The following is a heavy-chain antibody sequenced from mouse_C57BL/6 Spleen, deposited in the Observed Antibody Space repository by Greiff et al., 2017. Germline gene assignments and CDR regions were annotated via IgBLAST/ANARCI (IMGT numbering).Heavy chain of an antibody. D-gene: IGHD1-1*01. CDR3: AWYYYGSSPAWFAY. Sequence: EVQLVESGGGLVQPGGSMKLSCAASGFTFSDAWMDWVRQSPEKGLEWVAEIRNKANNHATYYAESVKGRFTISRADSKSSVYLQMISLRAEDTGVYYCAWYYYGSSPAWFAYWGQGTLVTVSA. CDR2: IRNKANNHAT. CDR1: GFTFSDAW. J-gene: IGHJ3*01. V-gene: IGHV6-6*01.